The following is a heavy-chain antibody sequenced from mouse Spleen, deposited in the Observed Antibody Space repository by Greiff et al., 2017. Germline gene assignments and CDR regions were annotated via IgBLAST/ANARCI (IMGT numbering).Heavy chain of an antibody. CDR3: ANLYGNYMFAY. CDR2: INSNGGST. D-gene: IGHD2-1*01. J-gene: IGHJ3*01. Sequence: EVKLVESGGGLVQPGGSLNLSCAASGFTFSSYGMSLVRQTPDKKLELFATINSNGGSTYSLDSVKGRFTISRDNAKTTLYLQMSRLKSEDTAMYYGANLYGNYMFAYWGRGTLVTVSA. CDR1: GFTFSSYG. V-gene: IGHV5-6-3*01.